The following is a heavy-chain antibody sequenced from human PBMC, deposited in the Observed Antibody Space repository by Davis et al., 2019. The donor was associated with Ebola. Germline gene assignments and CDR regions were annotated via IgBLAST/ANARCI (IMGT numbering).Heavy chain of an antibody. CDR3: AARYCSSTKCQAFEY. V-gene: IGHV3-9*01. D-gene: IGHD2-2*01. Sequence: GGSLRLSCAASGFTFDNYAMHWVRQAPGKGLEWVSGISWNSETIIYADSVKGRFTISRENAKNSLYLQMNSLRVEDTAFYYCAARYCSSTKCQAFEYGGQGTLVTVSS. CDR1: GFTFDNYA. CDR2: ISWNSETI. J-gene: IGHJ4*02.